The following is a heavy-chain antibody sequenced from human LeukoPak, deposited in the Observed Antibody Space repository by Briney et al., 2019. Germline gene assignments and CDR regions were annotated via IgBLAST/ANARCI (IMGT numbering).Heavy chain of an antibody. CDR3: AKDQARWYGGTEPPFCDY. D-gene: IGHD4-23*01. CDR2: ISGSGGNT. Sequence: TGGSLRLSCAASGFTFRRYGMSWVRQAPGKGLEWVSAISGSGGNTFYGDSVRGRFTISRDNSKNTLYLQMNSLRAEDTAVYYCAKDQARWYGGTEPPFCDYWGQGTLVTVSS. V-gene: IGHV3-23*01. J-gene: IGHJ4*02. CDR1: GFTFRRYG.